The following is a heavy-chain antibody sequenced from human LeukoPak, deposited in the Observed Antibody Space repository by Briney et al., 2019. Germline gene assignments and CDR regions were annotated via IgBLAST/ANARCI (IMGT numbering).Heavy chain of an antibody. CDR1: GFSVTRYS. V-gene: IGHV3-48*01. Sequence: GGSLRLSCVASGFSVTRYSMNWVRQAPGKGLEWVSYIRYAGDIIHYADSVKGRFTISRDIAKSSVYLQMNSLRVEDTAVYYCVRDPDALDYWGQGTLVTVSS. D-gene: IGHD2-2*01. CDR3: VRDPDALDY. CDR2: IRYAGDII. J-gene: IGHJ4*02.